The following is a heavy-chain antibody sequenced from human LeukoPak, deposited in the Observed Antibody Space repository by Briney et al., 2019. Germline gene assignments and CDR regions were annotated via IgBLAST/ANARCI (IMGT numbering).Heavy chain of an antibody. Sequence: GGSLRLSCTASGFTFSTYWMSWVRQAPGKGLEWVANIKKDGSEKWYVDSVKGRFTISRDNANNSLYLQMNSVRAEDTAVYYCARGPLGLCSTSSCSFDYWGQGTLVTVSS. J-gene: IGHJ4*02. CDR1: GFTFSTYW. D-gene: IGHD2-2*01. CDR2: IKKDGSEK. V-gene: IGHV3-7*01. CDR3: ARGPLGLCSTSSCSFDY.